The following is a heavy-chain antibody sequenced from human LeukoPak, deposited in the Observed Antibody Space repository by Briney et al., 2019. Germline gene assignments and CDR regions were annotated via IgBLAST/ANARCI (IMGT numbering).Heavy chain of an antibody. J-gene: IGHJ6*02. D-gene: IGHD3-10*01. CDR1: GFTFSTDV. Sequence: PGGSQRLSCAASGFTFSTDVMSWVRQAPGKGLECVSAISGSGGNTYYADSVKGRFTISRDNSKNMLYLQMNSLRAEDTAVYYWAKGSGRIQIWPQPFGDGMDVWGQGTTVTVSS. CDR3: AKGSGRIQIWPQPFGDGMDV. V-gene: IGHV3-23*01. CDR2: ISGSGGNT.